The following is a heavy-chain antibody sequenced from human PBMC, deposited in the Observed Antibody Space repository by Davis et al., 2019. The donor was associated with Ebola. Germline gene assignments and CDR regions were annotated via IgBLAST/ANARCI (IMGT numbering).Heavy chain of an antibody. CDR1: GFTFSSYA. D-gene: IGHD3-10*01. CDR3: ASSDFDY. V-gene: IGHV3-23*01. Sequence: GESLKISCAASGFTFSSYAMSWVRQAPGKGLEWVSAISGSGGSTYYADSVEGRFTISRDNAKNTLYLQMNSLRAEDTAVYYCASSDFDYWGQGTLVTVSS. J-gene: IGHJ4*02. CDR2: ISGSGGST.